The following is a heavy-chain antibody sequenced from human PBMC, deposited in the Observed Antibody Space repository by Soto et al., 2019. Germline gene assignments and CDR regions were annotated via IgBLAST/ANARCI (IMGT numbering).Heavy chain of an antibody. J-gene: IGHJ4*02. CDR1: GFAFSNYA. V-gene: IGHV3-23*01. CDR2: ISGSSGST. D-gene: IGHD4-17*01. CDR3: AKRSIYGGPDY. Sequence: PGGSLRLSCATSGFAFSNYAMSWVRQAPGKGLEWVSGISGSSGSTYYADSVKGRFTISRDNSKNTLYLQMNSLRAEDTAVYYCAKRSIYGGPDYWGQGTLVTVSS.